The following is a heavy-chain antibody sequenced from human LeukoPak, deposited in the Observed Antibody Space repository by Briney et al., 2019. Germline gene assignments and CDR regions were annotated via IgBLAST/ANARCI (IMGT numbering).Heavy chain of an antibody. V-gene: IGHV3-23*01. CDR1: GFTFSSYS. J-gene: IGHJ5*02. D-gene: IGHD3-9*01. CDR2: ISGSGGST. CDR3: AKVPDYDILTSWFDP. Sequence: GSLRLSCAASGFTFSSYSMNWVRQAPGKGLEWVSAISGSGGSTYYADSVKGRFTISRDNSKNTLYLQMNSLRAEDTAVYYCAKVPDYDILTSWFDPWGQGTLVTVSS.